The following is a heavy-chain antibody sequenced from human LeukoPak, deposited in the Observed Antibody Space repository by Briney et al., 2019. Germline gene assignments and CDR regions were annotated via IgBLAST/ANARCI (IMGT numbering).Heavy chain of an antibody. CDR3: AREGEHTAMDY. V-gene: IGHV3-23*01. CDR1: GFTFSNSA. CDR2: ISGSGGST. D-gene: IGHD5-18*01. Sequence: GGSLRLSCAASGFTFSNSALSWVRQAPGKGLEWVSDISGSGGSTYYADSVKGRFTISRDNAKNSLYLQMNSLRAEDTAVYYCAREGEHTAMDYWGQGTLVTVSS. J-gene: IGHJ4*02.